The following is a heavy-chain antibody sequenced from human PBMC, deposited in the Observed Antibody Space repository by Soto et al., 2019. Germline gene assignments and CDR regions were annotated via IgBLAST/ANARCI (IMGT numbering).Heavy chain of an antibody. Sequence: SGPTLVNPTQTLTLTCTFSGFSLSTSGVGVGWIRQPPGKALEWLALIYWDDDKRYSPSLKSRLTITKDTSKNQVVLTMTNMDPVDTATYYCASYCSGGSCYLGPTTIDYWGQGTLVTVSS. CDR3: ASYCSGGSCYLGPTTIDY. J-gene: IGHJ4*02. CDR1: GFSLSTSGVG. V-gene: IGHV2-5*02. D-gene: IGHD2-15*01. CDR2: IYWDDDK.